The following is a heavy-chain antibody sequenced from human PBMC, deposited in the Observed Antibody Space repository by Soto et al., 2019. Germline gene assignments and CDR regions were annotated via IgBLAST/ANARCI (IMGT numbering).Heavy chain of an antibody. CDR2: IYYSGST. D-gene: IGHD3-3*01. Sequence: PSETLSLTCTVSGGSISSGGYYWSWIRQHPGKGLEWIGYIYYSGSTYYNPSLKSRVTISVDTSKNQFSLKLSSVTAADTAVYYCARDRADFYGMDVWGQGTTVPVSS. CDR3: ARDRADFYGMDV. J-gene: IGHJ6*02. CDR1: GGSISSGGYY. V-gene: IGHV4-31*03.